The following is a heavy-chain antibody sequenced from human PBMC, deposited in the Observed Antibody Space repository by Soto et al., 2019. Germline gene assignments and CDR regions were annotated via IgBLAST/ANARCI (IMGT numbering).Heavy chain of an antibody. J-gene: IGHJ4*02. V-gene: IGHV4-30-4*01. CDR2: IYYSGST. CDR3: ARDNRIAAAGIVY. CDR1: GGSISSGDYY. D-gene: IGHD6-13*01. Sequence: SETLSLTCTVSGGSISSGDYYWSWIRQPPGKGLEWIGYIYYSGSTYYNPSLKSRVTISVDTSKNQFSLKLSSVTAADTAVYYCARDNRIAAAGIVYWGQGTLVTVSS.